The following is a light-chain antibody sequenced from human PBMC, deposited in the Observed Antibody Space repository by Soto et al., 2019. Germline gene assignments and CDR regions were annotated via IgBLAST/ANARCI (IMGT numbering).Light chain of an antibody. CDR2: GAS. CDR3: QQYNNWPSFT. J-gene: IGKJ3*01. Sequence: IVMTQSPATLSVSPGERATLSCRARQSVSSNLAWYQQKPGQAPRLLVYGASTRATGIPARFSGSGSGTEFILTISSLQSEDFALYYCQQYNNWPSFTFGPGTKVDIK. V-gene: IGKV3-15*01. CDR1: QSVSSN.